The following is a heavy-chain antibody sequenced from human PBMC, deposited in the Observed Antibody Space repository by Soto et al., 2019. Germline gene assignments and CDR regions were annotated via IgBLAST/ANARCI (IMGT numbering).Heavy chain of an antibody. D-gene: IGHD6-19*01. V-gene: IGHV1-46*03. CDR3: ARGHSGSYEVRTNFDY. J-gene: IGHJ4*02. CDR1: GYTFTSYY. CDR2: INPSGGST. Sequence: QVQLVQSGAEVKKPGASVKVSCKASGYTFTSYYMHWVRQAPGQGLEWMGIINPSGGSTSYVQKFQGRVTMTRDTSTSTVYMELSSLRSEDTAVYYCARGHSGSYEVRTNFDYWGQGTLVTVSS.